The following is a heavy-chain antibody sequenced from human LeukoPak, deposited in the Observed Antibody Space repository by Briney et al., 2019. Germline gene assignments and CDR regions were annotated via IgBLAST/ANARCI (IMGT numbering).Heavy chain of an antibody. Sequence: PGGSLRLSCAASGFTFNNYYMNWVRQAPGKGLEWVAVISYDGSNKYYADSVKGRFTISRDNSKNTLYLQMNSLRAEDTAVYYCARDSTAPFDYWGQGTLVTVSS. CDR3: ARDSTAPFDY. J-gene: IGHJ4*02. CDR2: ISYDGSNK. CDR1: GFTFNNYY. V-gene: IGHV3-30-3*01.